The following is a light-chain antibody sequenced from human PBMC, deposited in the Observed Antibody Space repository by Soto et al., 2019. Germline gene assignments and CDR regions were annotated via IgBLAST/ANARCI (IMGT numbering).Light chain of an antibody. CDR3: CSYAGTNTYV. Sequence: QSALTQPASVSGSPGQSITISCTGTTSHVGTYGLVSWYQQYLGKAPKLMIYEVSKRPSGVSNRFSGSKSGNTASLTISGLQAEDEADYYCCSYAGTNTYVLGTGTKVTVL. V-gene: IGLV2-23*02. CDR2: EVS. J-gene: IGLJ1*01. CDR1: TSHVGTYGL.